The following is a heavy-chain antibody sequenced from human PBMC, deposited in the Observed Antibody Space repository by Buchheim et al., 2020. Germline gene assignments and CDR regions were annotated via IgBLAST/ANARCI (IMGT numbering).Heavy chain of an antibody. Sequence: EVQLVESGGGLVQPGGSLRLSCAASGFIFIDYHMDWVRQAPGKGLEWVGRIRDKPNGCTTEYAASVKGRFTLSSEASKNSLYLQMNSLKTEDTAVYYCTRVATLVNDYWGQGTL. CDR1: GFIFIDYH. D-gene: IGHD4-23*01. J-gene: IGHJ4*02. CDR2: IRDKPNGCTT. V-gene: IGHV3-72*01. CDR3: TRVATLVNDY.